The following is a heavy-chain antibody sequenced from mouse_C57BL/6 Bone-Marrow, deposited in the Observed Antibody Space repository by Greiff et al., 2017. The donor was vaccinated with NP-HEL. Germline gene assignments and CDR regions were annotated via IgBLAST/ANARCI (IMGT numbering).Heavy chain of an antibody. Sequence: EVKLVESGGGLVQPGGSLSLSCAASGFTFTDYYMSWVRQPPGKALEWLGFIRNKANGYTTEYSASVKGRFTSSRDNSQSILYLQMNALRAEDSATYYCARTLGGYYAMDYWGQGTSVTVSS. J-gene: IGHJ4*01. D-gene: IGHD4-1*01. CDR1: GFTFTDYY. CDR3: ARTLGGYYAMDY. CDR2: IRNKANGYTT. V-gene: IGHV7-3*01.